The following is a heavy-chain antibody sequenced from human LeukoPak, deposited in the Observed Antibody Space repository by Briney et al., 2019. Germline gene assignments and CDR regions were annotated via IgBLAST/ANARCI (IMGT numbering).Heavy chain of an antibody. CDR2: IYTSGST. CDR3: ARDYVDTAMAYFDY. CDR1: GGSISSYY. J-gene: IGHJ4*02. D-gene: IGHD5-18*01. Sequence: SETLSLTCTVSGGSISSYYWSWIRQPAGKGLEWIGRIYTSGSTNYNPSLKSRATMSVDTPKNQFSLKLSSVTAADTAVYYCARDYVDTAMAYFDYWGQGTLVTVSS. V-gene: IGHV4-4*07.